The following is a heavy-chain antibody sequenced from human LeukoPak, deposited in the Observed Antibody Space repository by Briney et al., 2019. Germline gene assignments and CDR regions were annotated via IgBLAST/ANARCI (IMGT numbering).Heavy chain of an antibody. Sequence: AGGSLRLYCAASGFTFSSYSMKWVRQAPGKGLEWVSYISSSSSTIYYADSVKGRFTISRDNAKNSLYLQMNSLRAEDTAVYYCARDRCSSTSCGFDYWGQGTLVTVSS. CDR2: ISSSSSTI. D-gene: IGHD2-2*01. CDR3: ARDRCSSTSCGFDY. J-gene: IGHJ4*02. V-gene: IGHV3-48*01. CDR1: GFTFSSYS.